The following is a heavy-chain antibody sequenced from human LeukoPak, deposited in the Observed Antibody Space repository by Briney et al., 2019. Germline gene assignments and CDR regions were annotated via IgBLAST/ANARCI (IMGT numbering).Heavy chain of an antibody. CDR2: IYTSGST. CDR3: ARDRGLCSSTSCGSNWFDP. V-gene: IGHV4-4*07. Sequence: SETLSLTCTVSGGSISSYYWSWIRQPAGKGLEWIGRIYTSGSTNYNPSLKSRVTMSVDTSKNQFSLKLSSVTAADTAAYYCARDRGLCSSTSCGSNWFDPWGQGTLVTVSS. D-gene: IGHD2-2*01. J-gene: IGHJ5*02. CDR1: GGSISSYY.